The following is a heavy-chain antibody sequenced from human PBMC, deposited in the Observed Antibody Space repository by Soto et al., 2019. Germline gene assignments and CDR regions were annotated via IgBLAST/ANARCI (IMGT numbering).Heavy chain of an antibody. CDR2: INAGNGNT. V-gene: IGHV1-3*01. CDR1: GYTFTSYA. D-gene: IGHD1-26*01. CDR3: ARDDSGFSGSHYIDYFHY. J-gene: IGHJ4*02. Sequence: ASVKVSCKASGYTFTSYAMHWVRQAPGQRLEWMGWINAGNGNTKYSQKFQGRVTITRDTSASTAYMELSSLRSEDTAVYYCARDDSGFSGSHYIDYFHYWGQGALVTSPQ.